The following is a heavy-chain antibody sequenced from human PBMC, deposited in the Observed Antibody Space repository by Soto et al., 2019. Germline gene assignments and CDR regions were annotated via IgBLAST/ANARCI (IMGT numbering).Heavy chain of an antibody. D-gene: IGHD2-21*01. Sequence: TLSLTCTVSGGSVSGVDYFWSWIRQSPGKGLEWIGYIYYTGITHLNPSLKSRLTIAVDTSKNEFSLKLTSVSAADTAVYFCAREERKGIISWFDPWGQGTPVTVSS. V-gene: IGHV4-30-4*01. CDR3: AREERKGIISWFDP. CDR2: IYYTGIT. J-gene: IGHJ5*02. CDR1: GGSVSGVDYF.